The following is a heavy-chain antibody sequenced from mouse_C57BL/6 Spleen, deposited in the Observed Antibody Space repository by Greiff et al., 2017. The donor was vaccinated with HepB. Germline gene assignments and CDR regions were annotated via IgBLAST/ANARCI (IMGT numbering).Heavy chain of an antibody. CDR1: GYTFTSYW. J-gene: IGHJ2*01. CDR3: ARSHYDYGFDY. D-gene: IGHD2-4*01. Sequence: VQLQQPGAELVRPGSSVKLSCKASGYTFTSYWMHWVKQRPIQGLEWIGNIDPSDSETHYNQKFKDKATLTVDKSSSTAYMQLSSLTSEDSAVYYCARSHYDYGFDYWGQGTTLTVSS. V-gene: IGHV1-52*01. CDR2: IDPSDSET.